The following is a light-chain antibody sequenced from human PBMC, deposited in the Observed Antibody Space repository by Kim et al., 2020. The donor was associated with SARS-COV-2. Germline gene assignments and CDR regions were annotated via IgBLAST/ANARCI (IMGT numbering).Light chain of an antibody. V-gene: IGLV3-1*01. CDR1: NLGNRY. J-gene: IGLJ2*01. Sequence: SYELTQPPSLSVSPGQTASITCSGENLGNRYISWYQQRAGQSPVLVISQDHKRPSGIPGRFSGANSGNTATLTISGIQAVDEADYYCQTWEINSAVFGGG. CDR2: QDH. CDR3: QTWEINSAV.